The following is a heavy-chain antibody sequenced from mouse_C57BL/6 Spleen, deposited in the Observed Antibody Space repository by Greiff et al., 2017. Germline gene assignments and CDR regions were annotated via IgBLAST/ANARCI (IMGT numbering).Heavy chain of an antibody. V-gene: IGHV3-1*01. Sequence: EVKLQESGPGMVKPSQSLSLTCTVTGYSITSGYDWHWIRHLPGNKLEWMGYISYSGSTNYNPSLKSRISITHDTSKNHFFLKLNSVTTEDTATYYCARENYGRAMDYWGQGTSVTVSS. CDR2: ISYSGST. J-gene: IGHJ4*01. D-gene: IGHD1-1*01. CDR3: ARENYGRAMDY. CDR1: GYSITSGYD.